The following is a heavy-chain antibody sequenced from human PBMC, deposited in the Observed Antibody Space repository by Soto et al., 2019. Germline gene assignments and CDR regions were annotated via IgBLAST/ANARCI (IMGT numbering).Heavy chain of an antibody. D-gene: IGHD6-6*01. V-gene: IGHV1-69*08. CDR3: ARETAPSIAALTDAFDI. CDR1: GGTFSSYT. J-gene: IGHJ3*02. Sequence: QVQLVQSGAEVKKPGSSVKVSCKASGGTFSSYTISWVRQAPGQRLEWMGRIIPILGIANYAQKFQGRVTITADKSTSTAYMELSSLRSEDTAVYYCARETAPSIAALTDAFDIWGQGTMVTVSS. CDR2: IIPILGIA.